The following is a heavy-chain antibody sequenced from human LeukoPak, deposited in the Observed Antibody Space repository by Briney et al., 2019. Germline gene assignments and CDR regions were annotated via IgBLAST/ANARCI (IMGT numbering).Heavy chain of an antibody. V-gene: IGHV5-51*01. J-gene: IGHJ4*02. Sequence: GESLKISCKGSGYSFTSYWIGWVRQMPGKGLEWMGIIYPGDSDTRYSPSFQGQVTISADKSISTAYLQWSSLKASDTAMYYCARREYQLLETTPFDYWGQGTLVTVSS. CDR3: ARREYQLLETTPFDY. CDR1: GYSFTSYW. D-gene: IGHD2-2*01. CDR2: IYPGDSDT.